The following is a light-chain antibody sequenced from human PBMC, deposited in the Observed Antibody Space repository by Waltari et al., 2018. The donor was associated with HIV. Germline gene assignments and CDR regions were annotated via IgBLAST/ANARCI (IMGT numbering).Light chain of an antibody. J-gene: IGLJ2*01. CDR3: SSYTSSSSVL. V-gene: IGLV2-14*01. CDR2: EVT. CDR1: RSDAGGYHY. Sequence: QSALTQPASVSGSPGQSLTISCTGLRSDAGGYHYVSWYQLHPGKAPKLMIFEVTNRPSGVSNRFSGSKSGNTASLTISGLQAEDEADYYCSSYTSSSSVLFGGGTKLTIL.